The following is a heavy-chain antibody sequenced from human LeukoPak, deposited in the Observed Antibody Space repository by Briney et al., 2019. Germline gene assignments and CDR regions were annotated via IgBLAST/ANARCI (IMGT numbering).Heavy chain of an antibody. CDR3: ARGPPPDFDF. CDR1: GGSISSYY. J-gene: IGHJ4*02. CDR2: SYSSVST. V-gene: IGHV4-4*07. Sequence: SETLSLTCIVSGGSISSYYWNWIRQSAGKGLEWIGRSYSSVSTDYNPSLKRRVTMSVDTSKNQFSLKLSSVTAADTAVYYCARGPPPDFDFWGRGTLVTVSS.